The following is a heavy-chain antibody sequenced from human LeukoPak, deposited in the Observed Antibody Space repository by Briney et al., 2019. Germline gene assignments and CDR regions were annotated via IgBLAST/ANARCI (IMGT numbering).Heavy chain of an antibody. Sequence: GGSLRLSWAASGFMFSSNGINWVRQAPGKGLEWVANIKEDGSEKYYVDSVKGRFTISRDNAKNSLYLQMNSLRAEDTAVYYCARGYDDYGDYLGYWGQGTLVTVSS. CDR1: GFMFSSNG. CDR2: IKEDGSEK. CDR3: ARGYDDYGDYLGY. D-gene: IGHD4-17*01. V-gene: IGHV3-7*01. J-gene: IGHJ4*02.